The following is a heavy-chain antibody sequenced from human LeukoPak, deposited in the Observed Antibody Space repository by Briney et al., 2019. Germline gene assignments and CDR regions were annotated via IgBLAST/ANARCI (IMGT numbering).Heavy chain of an antibody. CDR2: MNPNSGNT. CDR3: ARGVVGTIFGVVISPRYYMDV. CDR1: GYTFTSYD. D-gene: IGHD3-3*01. V-gene: IGHV1-8*01. Sequence: ASVKVSCKASGYTFTSYDINWVRQATGQGLKWMGWMNPNSGNTGYAQKFQGRVTMTRNTSISTAYMELSSLRSEDTAVYYCARGVVGTIFGVVISPRYYMDVWGKGTTVTVSS. J-gene: IGHJ6*03.